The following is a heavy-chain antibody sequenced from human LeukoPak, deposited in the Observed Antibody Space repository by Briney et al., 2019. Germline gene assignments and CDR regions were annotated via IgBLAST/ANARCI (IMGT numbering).Heavy chain of an antibody. Sequence: ASVKVSCKASGYTFTSYGISWVRQAPGQGLEWMGWISAYNGNTNYAQKLQGRVTMTTDTSTSTAYMELSSLRSEDTAVYYCARGPSLAVAGLCDYWGQGTLVTVSS. CDR1: GYTFTSYG. D-gene: IGHD6-19*01. CDR3: ARGPSLAVAGLCDY. CDR2: ISAYNGNT. V-gene: IGHV1-18*01. J-gene: IGHJ4*02.